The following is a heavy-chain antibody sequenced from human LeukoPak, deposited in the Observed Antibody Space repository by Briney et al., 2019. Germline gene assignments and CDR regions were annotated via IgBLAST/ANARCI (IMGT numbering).Heavy chain of an antibody. CDR2: IFSGGTT. D-gene: IGHD2-2*01. J-gene: IGHJ1*01. V-gene: IGHV3-53*01. CDR1: GFSVSMKY. CDR3: AKLGDIVVVPAAMVYFQH. Sequence: PGGSLRLSCAASGFSVSMKYMTWVRQAPGKGLEWVSVIFSGGTTYYADSVKGRFTVSRDNSKNTLSLQMNSLRAEDTAVYYCAKLGDIVVVPAAMVYFQHWGQGTLVTVSS.